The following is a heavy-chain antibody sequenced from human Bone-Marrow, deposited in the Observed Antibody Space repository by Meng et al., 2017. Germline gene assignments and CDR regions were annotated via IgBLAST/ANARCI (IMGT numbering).Heavy chain of an antibody. V-gene: IGHV1-18*01. D-gene: IGHD6-13*01. CDR1: GYTFSSYG. CDR2: ISVYNGKT. CDR3: ARDLGGSSWYRN. J-gene: IGHJ4*02. Sequence: ASVKVSCKASGYTFSSYGISWVRQAPGQGLEWMGWISVYNGKTKYADKLQGRVTMTTDTSTSTAYMELRSLRSDDTAMYYCARDLGGSSWYRNWGQGTLVTVSS.